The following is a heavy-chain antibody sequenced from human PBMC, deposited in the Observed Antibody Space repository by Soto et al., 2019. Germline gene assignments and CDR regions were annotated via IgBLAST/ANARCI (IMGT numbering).Heavy chain of an antibody. CDR3: ARNYYGSGSYYETRNWFDP. Sequence: QVQLVQSGAEVKKPGSSVKVSCKASGGTFSSYAISWVRQAPGQGLEWMGGIIPIFGTANYAQKFQGRVTITADESTSTAYMELSSLRSEDTAVYYCARNYYGSGSYYETRNWFDPWGQGTLVTASS. CDR1: GGTFSSYA. D-gene: IGHD3-10*01. V-gene: IGHV1-69*01. J-gene: IGHJ5*02. CDR2: IIPIFGTA.